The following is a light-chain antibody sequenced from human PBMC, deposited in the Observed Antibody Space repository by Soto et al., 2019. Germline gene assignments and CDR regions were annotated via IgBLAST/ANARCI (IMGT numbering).Light chain of an antibody. V-gene: IGKV1-8*01. CDR3: QQYYSYPRT. CDR2: AAS. Sequence: AIRMTQSPSSFSASTGDRVTITCRASQGISSYLAWYQQKPGKAPKLLIYAASTLQSGVPSRFSGSGSGTDFTLTISCLQSEDSATYYCQQYYSYPRTFGGGTKVDIK. J-gene: IGKJ4*01. CDR1: QGISSY.